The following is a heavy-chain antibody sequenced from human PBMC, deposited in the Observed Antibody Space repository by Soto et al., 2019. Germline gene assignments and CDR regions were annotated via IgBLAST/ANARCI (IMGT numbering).Heavy chain of an antibody. CDR3: AKQMTTVTNSTNFDF. J-gene: IGHJ4*02. V-gene: IGHV3-23*01. CDR2: ISGSGGNT. D-gene: IGHD4-4*01. CDR1: GFTFSSYV. Sequence: EVQLLESGGGLVQPGGSLRLSCAASGFTFSSYVMSWVRQAPGKGLEWVSTISGSGGNTYYADSVKGRVTISRDNSKNTLYLQMKSLRAEDTAAYYCAKQMTTVTNSTNFDFWGQGTLVTVSS.